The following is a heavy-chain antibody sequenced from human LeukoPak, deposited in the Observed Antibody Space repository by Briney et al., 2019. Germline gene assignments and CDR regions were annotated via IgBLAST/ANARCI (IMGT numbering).Heavy chain of an antibody. J-gene: IGHJ4*02. Sequence: ASVKVSCKASGGTFSSYAISWVRQAPGQGLEWMGGIIPIFGTANYAQKFQGRVTITTDESTSTAYMELSSLRSEDTAVYYCARARGRVYYDSTEDFDYWGQGTLVTVSS. D-gene: IGHD3-22*01. V-gene: IGHV1-69*05. CDR2: IIPIFGTA. CDR3: ARARGRVYYDSTEDFDY. CDR1: GGTFSSYA.